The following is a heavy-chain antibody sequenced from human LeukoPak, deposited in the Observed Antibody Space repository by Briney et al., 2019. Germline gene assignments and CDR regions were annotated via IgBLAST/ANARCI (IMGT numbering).Heavy chain of an antibody. D-gene: IGHD2-2*02. CDR2: IRYDGSNK. J-gene: IGHJ4*02. CDR1: GFTFSSYG. Sequence: PGGSLRLSCAASGFTFSSYGMHWVRQAPGKGLEWVAFIRYDGSNKYYADSMKGRFTISRDNSKNTLYLQMNSLRAEDTAVYYCAKDRDIVVVPAAITDWGQGTLVTVSS. V-gene: IGHV3-30*02. CDR3: AKDRDIVVVPAAITD.